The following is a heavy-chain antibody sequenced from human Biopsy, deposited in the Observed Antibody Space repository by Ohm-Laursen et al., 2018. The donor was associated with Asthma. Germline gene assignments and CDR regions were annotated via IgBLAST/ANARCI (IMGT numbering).Heavy chain of an antibody. J-gene: IGHJ5*02. Sequence: SQTLSLTCTVSGGSINIGDYYWSWIRQHPVKGLEWIGYFYYSGSTYYNPSLKSRVSISLDTSKNQFSLSLTSVTAADTAVYYCARTTYGDDGFDPWGQGTLVTVSS. V-gene: IGHV4-31*03. CDR3: ARTTYGDDGFDP. CDR1: GGSINIGDYY. D-gene: IGHD4-17*01. CDR2: FYYSGST.